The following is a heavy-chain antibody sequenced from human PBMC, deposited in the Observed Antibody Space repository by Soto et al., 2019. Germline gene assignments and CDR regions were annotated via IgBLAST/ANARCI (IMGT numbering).Heavy chain of an antibody. Sequence: SQTPSLTCAISGCSVSSSSAALNLIRDSLSGGLEWLGRTYYRSRFFSDYAESVKSRIIINPDTSKNQFSLQLKSVTPEDTAVYYCVRDRYSSSGWFDPWGQGTPVTVSS. J-gene: IGHJ5*02. D-gene: IGHD3-10*01. CDR2: TYYRSRFFS. CDR3: VRDRYSSSGWFDP. V-gene: IGHV6-1*01. CDR1: GCSVSSSSAA.